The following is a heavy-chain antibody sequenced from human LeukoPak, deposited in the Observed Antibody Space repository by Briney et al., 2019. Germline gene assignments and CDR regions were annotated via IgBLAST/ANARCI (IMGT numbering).Heavy chain of an antibody. Sequence: GRSLRLSCAASGFTFSSYSMHWVRQAPGKGLEWVAVISYDGSNKYYADSVKGRFTISRDNSKNTLYLQMNSLRAEDTAVYYCAKAPSSGWYSYWYFDLWGRGTLVTVSS. CDR1: GFTFSSYS. CDR2: ISYDGSNK. D-gene: IGHD6-19*01. V-gene: IGHV3-30-3*01. J-gene: IGHJ2*01. CDR3: AKAPSSGWYSYWYFDL.